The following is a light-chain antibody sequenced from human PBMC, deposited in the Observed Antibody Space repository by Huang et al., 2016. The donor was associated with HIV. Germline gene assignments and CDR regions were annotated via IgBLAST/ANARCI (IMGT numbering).Light chain of an antibody. V-gene: IGKV3-11*01. CDR3: QQRSNWPPVYT. CDR2: DAA. Sequence: EIVLTQSPATLSLSPGERATLSCRASQSVSTYLAWYHQKRGQAPRLLIYDAANRATGIPARFSGSGSGTDFTLTISSLEPEDFAVYYCQQRSNWPPVYTFGQGTKLEIK. CDR1: QSVSTY. J-gene: IGKJ2*01.